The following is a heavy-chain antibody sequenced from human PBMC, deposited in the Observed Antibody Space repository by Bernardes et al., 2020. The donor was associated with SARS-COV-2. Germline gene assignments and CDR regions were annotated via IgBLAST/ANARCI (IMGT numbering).Heavy chain of an antibody. CDR3: SRVCGGYYYAMGV. Sequence: SETLSLTCTVSGGSISSYYWSWIRQPPGKGLEWIGSIYYSGSTNYNPSLKSRLTISVDTSKNQFSLKLSSVTAADTAVYYCSRVCGGYYYAMGVWGQEPAVTVSS. V-gene: IGHV4-59*01. J-gene: IGHJ6*02. D-gene: IGHD2-15*01. CDR1: GGSISSYY. CDR2: IYYSGST.